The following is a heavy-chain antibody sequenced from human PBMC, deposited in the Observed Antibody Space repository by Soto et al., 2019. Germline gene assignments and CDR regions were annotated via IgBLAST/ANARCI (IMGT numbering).Heavy chain of an antibody. J-gene: IGHJ3*02. V-gene: IGHV3-23*01. CDR1: DFTFKGYA. Sequence: RGGLTVSCATSDFTFKGYAMNWVRQAPGEGLEWVSSIGRTGSKTYYADSMRGRFTLSRDNYRNILYLQIEGLRDEDTAVYFCVKDYLVRTIIRHDAFDIWGQGTVVTVSS. CDR2: IGRTGSKT. CDR3: VKDYLVRTIIRHDAFDI. D-gene: IGHD3-10*01.